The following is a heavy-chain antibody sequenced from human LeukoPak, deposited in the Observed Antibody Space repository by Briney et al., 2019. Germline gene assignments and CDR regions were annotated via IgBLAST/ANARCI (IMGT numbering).Heavy chain of an antibody. Sequence: SETLSLTCAVYGGSFSGYYWSWIRQPPGKGLEWIGEINHSGSTNYNPSLKSRVTISVDTSKNQFSLKLGSVTAADTAVYYCARGPVPAAKVSWFDPWGQGTLVTVSS. CDR1: GGSFSGYY. V-gene: IGHV4-34*01. CDR3: ARGPVPAAKVSWFDP. D-gene: IGHD2-2*01. J-gene: IGHJ5*02. CDR2: INHSGST.